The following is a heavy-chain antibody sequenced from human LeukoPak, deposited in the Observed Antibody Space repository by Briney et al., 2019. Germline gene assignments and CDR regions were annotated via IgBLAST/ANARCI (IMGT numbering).Heavy chain of an antibody. J-gene: IGHJ4*02. CDR1: GGSISSGSYY. Sequence: SQTLSLTCTVSGGSISSGSYYWSWIRQPAGKGLEWIGRIYTSGSTNYNPSLKSRVTISVDTSKNQFSLKLSSVTAADTAVYYCARTYYYDSSGYGGVYFDYWGQGTLVTVSS. V-gene: IGHV4-61*02. CDR2: IYTSGST. CDR3: ARTYYYDSSGYGGVYFDY. D-gene: IGHD3-22*01.